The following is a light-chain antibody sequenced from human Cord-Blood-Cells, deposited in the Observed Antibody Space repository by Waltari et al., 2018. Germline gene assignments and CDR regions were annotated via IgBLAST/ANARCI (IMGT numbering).Light chain of an antibody. Sequence: DIQMIQSPPSLSASVGDRVTIPCRASQSISSYLTWNQQKPGKAPKLLIYAASSWQSRVPSRFSGSVSGTDFTLTISSLQPEDFATYYCQQSYSTPRTFGQGTKVEIK. CDR1: QSISSY. CDR3: QQSYSTPRT. J-gene: IGKJ1*01. V-gene: IGKV1-39*01. CDR2: AAS.